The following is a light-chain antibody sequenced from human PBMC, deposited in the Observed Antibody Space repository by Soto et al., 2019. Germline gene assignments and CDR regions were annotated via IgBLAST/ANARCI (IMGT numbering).Light chain of an antibody. Sequence: QSVLTQPASVSGSPGQSIALSCTGTSSDVGTYNLVSWYQQHPGKAPKLLISEGGKRPSGVSDRFSGSKSGNTASLTISGLQAEDEADYYYCSFAAGNTYVFGTGTKVTVL. V-gene: IGLV2-23*01. J-gene: IGLJ1*01. CDR1: SSDVGTYNL. CDR3: CSFAAGNTYV. CDR2: EGG.